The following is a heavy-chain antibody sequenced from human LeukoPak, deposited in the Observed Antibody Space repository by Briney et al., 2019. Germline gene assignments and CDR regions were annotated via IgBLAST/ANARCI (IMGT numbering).Heavy chain of an antibody. Sequence: PSETLSLTCTVSGGSISSGGYYWSWIRQHPGKGLEWIGYIYYSGSTYYNPSLKSRVTISVDTSKNQFSLKLSSVTAADTAVYYCARGFGDGYNHKGAFDIWGQRTMVTVSS. CDR3: ARGFGDGYNHKGAFDI. CDR1: GGSISSGGYY. V-gene: IGHV4-31*03. J-gene: IGHJ3*02. D-gene: IGHD5-24*01. CDR2: IYYSGST.